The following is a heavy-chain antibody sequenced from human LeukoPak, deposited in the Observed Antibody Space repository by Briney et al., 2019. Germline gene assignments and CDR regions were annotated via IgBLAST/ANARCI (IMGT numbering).Heavy chain of an antibody. CDR2: ISYDGSNK. CDR1: GFTFSSYA. D-gene: IGHD3-22*01. Sequence: PGGSLRLSCAASGFTFSSYAMHWVRQAPGKGLEWVAVISYDGSNKYYADSVKGRFTISRDNSKNTLYLQMNSLRAEDTAVYYCARGRYYYDSSGYYYVGYYFDYWGQGTLVTVSS. V-gene: IGHV3-30*01. CDR3: ARGRYYYDSSGYYYVGYYFDY. J-gene: IGHJ4*02.